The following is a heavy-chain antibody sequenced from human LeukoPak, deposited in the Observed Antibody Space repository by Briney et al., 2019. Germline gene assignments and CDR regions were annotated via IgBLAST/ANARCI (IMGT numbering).Heavy chain of an antibody. CDR1: GFTFSSYA. V-gene: IGHV3-30-3*01. D-gene: IGHD6-19*01. CDR2: ISYAGSNK. Sequence: GGSLRLSCAASGFTFSSYAMHWVRQAPGKGLEWVAVISYAGSNKYYADSVKGRFTISRDNSKNTLYLQMSSLRSEDTAVYYCARGYSSMDAFDIWGQGTMVTVSS. J-gene: IGHJ3*02. CDR3: ARGYSSMDAFDI.